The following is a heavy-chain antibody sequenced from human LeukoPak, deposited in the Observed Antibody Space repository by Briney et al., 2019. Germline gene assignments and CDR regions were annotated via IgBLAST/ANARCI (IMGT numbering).Heavy chain of an antibody. CDR1: GFTFSSYG. D-gene: IGHD5-18*01. CDR3: AKDPGYSYGYGPGY. V-gene: IGHV3-30*18. Sequence: PGGSLRLSCAASGFTFSSYGMHWVRQAPGKGLEWVAVISYDGSNKYYADSVKGRFTISRDNSKNTLYLQMNSLRAEDTAVYYCAKDPGYSYGYGPGYWGQGTLVTVSS. J-gene: IGHJ4*02. CDR2: ISYDGSNK.